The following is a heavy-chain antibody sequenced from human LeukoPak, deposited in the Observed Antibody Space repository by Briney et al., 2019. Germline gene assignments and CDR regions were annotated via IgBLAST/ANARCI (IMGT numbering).Heavy chain of an antibody. J-gene: IGHJ4*02. CDR3: ARKMRDSGSYPD. CDR2: INPNSGNA. V-gene: IGHV1-8*01. Sequence: ASVKVSCKASGYTFTSYDVNWVRQATGQGLEWMGWINPNSGNAGYAQNFRGRVTMTRDTSISTVYMELSSLKSEDAAVYYCARKMRDSGSYPDWGPGTLVTVSS. D-gene: IGHD3-10*01. CDR1: GYTFTSYD.